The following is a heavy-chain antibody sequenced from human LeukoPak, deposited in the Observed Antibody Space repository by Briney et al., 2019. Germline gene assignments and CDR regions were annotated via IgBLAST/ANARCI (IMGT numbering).Heavy chain of an antibody. J-gene: IGHJ4*02. CDR3: ARQDGNSKYYFDY. Sequence: GESLKISCKGSGYSFTYYWIGWVRQMPGKGLEWMGIIYPGDSDTRYRPSFQGQVTISVDKSISTAYLQWSSLKATDTAMYYCARQDGNSKYYFDYWGQGTLVTVSS. D-gene: IGHD1-1*01. CDR2: IYPGDSDT. CDR1: GYSFTYYW. V-gene: IGHV5-51*01.